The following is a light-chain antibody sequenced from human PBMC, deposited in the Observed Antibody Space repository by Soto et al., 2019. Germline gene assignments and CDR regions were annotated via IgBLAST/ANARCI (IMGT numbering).Light chain of an antibody. Sequence: EIVLTQSPATLSSSPGERATLSCRASPNVGNDLAWYHQKRGQAPRLLIYSAPNRATGIRARFSGSGSGTYFTLTISSLEPEDFAAYYCQQRSNWPPTFGGGTKVEIK. V-gene: IGKV3-11*01. CDR3: QQRSNWPPT. CDR1: PNVGND. CDR2: SAP. J-gene: IGKJ4*01.